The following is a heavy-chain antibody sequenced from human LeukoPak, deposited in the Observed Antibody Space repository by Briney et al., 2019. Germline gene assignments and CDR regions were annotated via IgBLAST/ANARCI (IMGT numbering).Heavy chain of an antibody. V-gene: IGHV3-23*01. D-gene: IGHD6-13*01. J-gene: IGHJ4*02. CDR1: GFTFNSNA. CDR3: AKPRIGIAAAGESFFDY. Sequence: QPGGSLRLSCAASGFTFNSNALSWIRQGQGKGLEWVSIISVSGESTYYADSVKGRFTISRDNSKNTLYLQMNSLRAEDTAVYYCAKPRIGIAAAGESFFDYWGQGTLVTVSS. CDR2: ISVSGEST.